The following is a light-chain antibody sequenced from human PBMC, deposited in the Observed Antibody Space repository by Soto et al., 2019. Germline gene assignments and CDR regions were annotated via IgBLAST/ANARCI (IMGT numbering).Light chain of an antibody. CDR1: QYISSW. CDR2: KAS. CDR3: QHYNSYSEA. Sequence: DIQMTQSPSALSASVGDRVIITCRASQYISSWLAWYQQKPGKAPKLLIYKASTLKSGVPSRFSGSGSGTEFTLTISSLQPDDFATYYCQHYNSYSEAFGQGTKVDIK. J-gene: IGKJ1*01. V-gene: IGKV1-5*03.